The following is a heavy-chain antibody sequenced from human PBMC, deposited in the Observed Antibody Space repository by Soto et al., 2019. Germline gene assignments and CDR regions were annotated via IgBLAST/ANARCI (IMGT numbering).Heavy chain of an antibody. V-gene: IGHV1-69*10. J-gene: IGHJ4*02. CDR2: TVPILGTT. CDR1: GGTSSSYS. CDR3: TRGEMATITYFDY. Sequence: SEKVSCKASGGTSSSYSISWVRQAPGQGLEWLGGTVPILGTTNYAQRFQGRVTITADKSTSTVYMELTSLRSEDTAIYYCTRGEMATITYFDYWGQGTRVTVSS. D-gene: IGHD5-12*01.